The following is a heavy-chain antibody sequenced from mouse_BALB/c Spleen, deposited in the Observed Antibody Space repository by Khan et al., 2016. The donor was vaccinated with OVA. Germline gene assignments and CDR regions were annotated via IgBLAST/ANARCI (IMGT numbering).Heavy chain of an antibody. CDR2: IDPATVNT. Sequence: IQLQQSGAELVKPGASVKLSCTASGFNIKDTYIHWVKQRPEQGLEWIGWIDPATVNTTYDTKFQGKATITSDTSSNTAYLHLTSLTYADTAVYDCASSGTHDYGSYAMDYWGHGTSVTVSS. D-gene: IGHD2-4*01. CDR1: GFNIKDTY. J-gene: IGHJ4*01. CDR3: ASSGTHDYGSYAMDY. V-gene: IGHV14-3*02.